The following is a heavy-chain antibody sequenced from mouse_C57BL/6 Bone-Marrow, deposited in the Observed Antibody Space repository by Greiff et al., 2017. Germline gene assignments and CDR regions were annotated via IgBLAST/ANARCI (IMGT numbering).Heavy chain of an antibody. J-gene: IGHJ1*03. CDR2: IDPSDSYT. D-gene: IGHD1-1*01. V-gene: IGHV1-69*01. Sequence: VQLQQPGAELVMPGASVKLSCKASGYTFTSYWMHWVKQRPGQGLEWIGEIDPSDSYTNYNQKFKGKSTLTVDKSSSTAYMQLSSLTSEDSAVYYCARFPPIYYYGSSYDWYFDVWGTGTTVTVSS. CDR1: GYTFTSYW. CDR3: ARFPPIYYYGSSYDWYFDV.